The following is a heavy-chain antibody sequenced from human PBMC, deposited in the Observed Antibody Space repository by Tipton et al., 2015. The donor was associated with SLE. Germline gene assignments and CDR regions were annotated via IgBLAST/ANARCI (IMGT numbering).Heavy chain of an antibody. CDR3: AREGFWTKHFDY. V-gene: IGHV4-59*12. CDR1: GGSINTYY. J-gene: IGHJ4*02. CDR2: IHYSGSA. D-gene: IGHD3/OR15-3a*01. Sequence: TPSLTCNVSGGSINTYYWSWIRQPPGKGLEWIGYIHYSGSAYYNPSLKSRVTISVDTSKNQFSLKLSSVTAADTAVYYCAREGFWTKHFDYWGQGTLVTVSS.